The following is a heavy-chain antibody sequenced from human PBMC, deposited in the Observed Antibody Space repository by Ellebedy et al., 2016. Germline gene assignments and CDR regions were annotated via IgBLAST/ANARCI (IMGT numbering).Heavy chain of an antibody. D-gene: IGHD3-3*01. V-gene: IGHV4-4*07. CDR1: GASISSYY. Sequence: SETLSLXCIVSGASISSYYWSWIRQPAGKGLEWIGRVFTSESANYNPSLKSRVTMSVDRSKNQFSLNLRSVTAADTAVYYCARVWSGRNFEWFDPWGQGTLVTVSS. J-gene: IGHJ5*02. CDR2: VFTSESA. CDR3: ARVWSGRNFEWFDP.